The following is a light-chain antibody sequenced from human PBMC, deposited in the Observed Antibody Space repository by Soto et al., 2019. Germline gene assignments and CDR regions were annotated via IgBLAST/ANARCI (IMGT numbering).Light chain of an antibody. CDR3: QQCALSPRT. CDR1: QSVPKNY. Sequence: EIVLTQSPGTLSLSPGERATLSCRASQSVPKNYLAWYQQKPGQSPRLLIFDASSRATGIPDRFSGSGSGTDFTLTISGLEPEDFAVYYGQQCALSPRTFGQGTKVEIK. J-gene: IGKJ1*01. CDR2: DAS. V-gene: IGKV3-20*01.